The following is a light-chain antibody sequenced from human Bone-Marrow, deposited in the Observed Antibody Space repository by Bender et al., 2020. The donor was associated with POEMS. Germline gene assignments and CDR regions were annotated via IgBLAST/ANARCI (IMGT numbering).Light chain of an antibody. V-gene: IGLV2-14*03. CDR3: SSRTTSDTLV. J-gene: IGLJ3*02. CDR2: YVS. CDR1: SSDVGGYNY. Sequence: QSALTQPASVSGSPGQSITISCTGTSSDVGGYNYVSWYQQHPGKAPKLLIYYVSNRPSGGSYRFSGSKSGNSASLTISGLQAEDEADYYCSSRTTSDTLVFGGVTKLTVL.